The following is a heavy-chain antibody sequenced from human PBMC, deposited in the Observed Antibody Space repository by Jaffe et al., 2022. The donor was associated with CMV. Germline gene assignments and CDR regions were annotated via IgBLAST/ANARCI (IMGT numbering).Heavy chain of an antibody. V-gene: IGHV3-23*01. CDR2: ITGSGGHT. Sequence: EVQLLESGGGLVQPGGSLSLSCAASGFTFSIFPMSWVRQAPGKGLEWVSSITGSGGHTYYADSVKGRFTISRDNSKNTLYLQMNSLRDEDTAIYYCAKGGYYYNMDVWGQGTTVTVSS. CDR3: AKGGYYYNMDV. CDR1: GFTFSIFP. J-gene: IGHJ6*02.